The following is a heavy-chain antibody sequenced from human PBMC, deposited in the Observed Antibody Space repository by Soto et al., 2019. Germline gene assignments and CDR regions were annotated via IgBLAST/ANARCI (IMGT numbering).Heavy chain of an antibody. Sequence: EASVKVSCKASGGTFSSYAISWVRQAPGQGLEWMGGIIPIFGTANYAQKFQGRVTITADESTSTAYMELSSLRSEDTAVYYCALRGGILRLGELSLDYWGQGTLVTAPQ. CDR2: IIPIFGTA. D-gene: IGHD3-16*02. J-gene: IGHJ4*02. V-gene: IGHV1-69*13. CDR3: ALRGGILRLGELSLDY. CDR1: GGTFSSYA.